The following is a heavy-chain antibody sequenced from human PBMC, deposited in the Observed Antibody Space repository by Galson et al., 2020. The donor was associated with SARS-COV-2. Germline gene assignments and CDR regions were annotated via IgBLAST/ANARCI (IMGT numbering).Heavy chain of an antibody. Sequence: SQPPPLTCAVSGGSFSGYYWSWLRHPPGKGLEWIGAIHHTGTPPYNPSLKSRVTISVDTSKNQFSLKLSSVTAADTAVYYCARGGTGRGPLVVVAAPHRPVNWFDPWGQGTLVTVSS. CDR1: GGSFSGYY. V-gene: IGHV4-34*01. CDR3: ARGGTGRGPLVVVAAPHRPVNWFDP. D-gene: IGHD2-15*01. CDR2: IHHTGTP. J-gene: IGHJ5*02.